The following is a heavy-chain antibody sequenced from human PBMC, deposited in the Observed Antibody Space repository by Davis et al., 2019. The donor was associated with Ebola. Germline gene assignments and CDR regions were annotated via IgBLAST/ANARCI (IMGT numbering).Heavy chain of an antibody. D-gene: IGHD1-7*01. CDR2: ISSSGSTI. J-gene: IGHJ4*02. CDR3: ARELELLDY. Sequence: GESLKISCAASGFTFSDYYMSWIRQAPGKGLEWVSYISSSGSTIYYADSVKGRFTISRDNAKNTLYLQMNSLRAEDTAVYYCARELELLDYWGQGTLVTVSS. CDR1: GFTFSDYY. V-gene: IGHV3-11*04.